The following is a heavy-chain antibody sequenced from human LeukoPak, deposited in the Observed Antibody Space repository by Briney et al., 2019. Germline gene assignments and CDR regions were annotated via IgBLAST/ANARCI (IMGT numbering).Heavy chain of an antibody. D-gene: IGHD6-19*01. CDR1: GFTFSSYA. CDR2: ISGSGGST. Sequence: GGSLRLSCAASGFTFSSYAMSWVRQAPGKGLEWVSAISGSGGSTYYADSVKGRFTISRDNSKNSLYLQMNSLRTEDAALYYCAKDTHSGWFDYWGQGTLVTVSS. CDR3: AKDTHSGWFDY. J-gene: IGHJ4*02. V-gene: IGHV3-23*01.